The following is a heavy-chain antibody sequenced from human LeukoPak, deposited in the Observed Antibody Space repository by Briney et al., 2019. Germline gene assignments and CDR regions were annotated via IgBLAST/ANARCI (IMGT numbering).Heavy chain of an antibody. J-gene: IGHJ4*02. D-gene: IGHD1-1*01. CDR2: IRGGGGT. CDR1: GFSFSTYA. V-gene: IGHV3-23*01. Sequence: GGSLRLSCAASGFSFSTYAMSWVRQAPARGPEWVSSIRGGGGTFYADSVKGRFTLSRDDSRNTVYLQMNNLRVDDTAIYYCAKANWVSNADAVWWGQGTQVTVSS. CDR3: AKANWVSNADAVW.